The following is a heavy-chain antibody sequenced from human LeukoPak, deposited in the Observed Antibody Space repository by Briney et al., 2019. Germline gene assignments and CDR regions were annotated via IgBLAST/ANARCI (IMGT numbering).Heavy chain of an antibody. D-gene: IGHD2-2*01. CDR2: ISYRGKNK. Sequence: PGGSLRLSCAASGFTFSSYGMHWVRQAPGKGLEWVAVISYRGKNKFYADSVKGRFFISRANSNNIMYLQMNSLTSEDTAVYYCARAPWDVIAFPAAGELDHWGQGSLVTVSS. V-gene: IGHV3-30*03. CDR1: GFTFSSYG. CDR3: ARAPWDVIAFPAAGELDH. J-gene: IGHJ4*02.